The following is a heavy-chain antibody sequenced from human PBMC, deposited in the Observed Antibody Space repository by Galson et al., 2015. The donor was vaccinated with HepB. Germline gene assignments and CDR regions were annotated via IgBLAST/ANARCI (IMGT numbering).Heavy chain of an antibody. J-gene: IGHJ4*02. D-gene: IGHD4-23*01. Sequence: SVKVSCKASGGTFSSYAISWVRQAPGQGLEWMGGIIPIFGTANYAQKFQGRVTITADESTSTAYMELSSLRSEDTAVYYCARSPSGGNYPGLLGYWGQGTLVTVSS. CDR2: IIPIFGTA. CDR3: ARSPSGGNYPGLLGY. CDR1: GGTFSSYA. V-gene: IGHV1-69*13.